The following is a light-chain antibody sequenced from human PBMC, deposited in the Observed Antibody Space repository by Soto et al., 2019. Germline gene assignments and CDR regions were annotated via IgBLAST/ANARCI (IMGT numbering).Light chain of an antibody. V-gene: IGKV3-15*01. CDR3: QQYNNWPFPSWT. Sequence: EIVMTQSPATLSVSPGERATLSCRASQSVGSNLAWYQQKPGQAPRLLIYGASTRATGIPARFSGSGSGTEFTLPISSLQSEDFAVYYCQQYNNWPFPSWTFGQGTKVEIK. CDR2: GAS. CDR1: QSVGSN. J-gene: IGKJ1*01.